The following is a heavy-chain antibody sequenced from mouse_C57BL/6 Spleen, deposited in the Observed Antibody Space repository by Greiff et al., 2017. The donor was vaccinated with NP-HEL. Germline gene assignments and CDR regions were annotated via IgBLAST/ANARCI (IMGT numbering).Heavy chain of an antibody. CDR2: ISSGGDYI. V-gene: IGHV5-9-1*02. Sequence: EVQGVESGEGLVKPGGSLKLSCAASGFTFSSYAMSWVRQTPEKRLEWVAYISSGGDYIYYADTVKGRFTISRDNARNTLYLQMSSLKSEDTAMYYCTRDGDGYPYYYAMDYWGQGTSVTVSS. D-gene: IGHD2-3*01. CDR1: GFTFSSYA. CDR3: TRDGDGYPYYYAMDY. J-gene: IGHJ4*01.